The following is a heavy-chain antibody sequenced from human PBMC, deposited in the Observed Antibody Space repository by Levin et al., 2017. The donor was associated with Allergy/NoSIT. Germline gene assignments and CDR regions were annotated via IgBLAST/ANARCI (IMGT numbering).Heavy chain of an antibody. J-gene: IGHJ4*02. CDR2: IIPIFGTA. CDR3: ARDITMVRGVIGY. CDR1: GGTFSSYA. V-gene: IGHV1-69*13. D-gene: IGHD3-10*01. Sequence: ASVKVSCKASGGTFSSYAISWVRQAPGQGLEWMGGIIPIFGTANYAQKFQGRVTITADESTSTAYMELSSLRSEDTAVYYCARDITMVRGVIGYWGQGTLVTVSS.